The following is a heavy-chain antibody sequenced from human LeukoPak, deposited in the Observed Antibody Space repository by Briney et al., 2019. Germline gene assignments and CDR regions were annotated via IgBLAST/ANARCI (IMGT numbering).Heavy chain of an antibody. V-gene: IGHV1-69*05. J-gene: IGHJ4*02. CDR2: IIPIVGTT. CDR3: ATNSGSPPGVGHIDY. Sequence: SLKLSCKASGGTFSSYAISWVRQAPGQGLEWVGAIIPIVGTTNYAHSLQGRVTITTDESTSTSYMELSSLRSEDTAVYYCATNSGSPPGVGHIDYWGQGTLVTVSS. D-gene: IGHD1-26*01. CDR1: GGTFSSYA.